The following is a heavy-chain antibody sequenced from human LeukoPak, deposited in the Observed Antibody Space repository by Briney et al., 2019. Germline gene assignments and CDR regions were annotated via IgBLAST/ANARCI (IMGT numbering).Heavy chain of an antibody. V-gene: IGHV3-21*04. D-gene: IGHD5-24*01. CDR1: GFTFSSYS. J-gene: IGHJ4*02. Sequence: GGSLRLSCAASGFTFSSYSMNWVRQAPGKGLEWVSSISSSSSYIYYADSVKGRFTISRDNSKNTLYLQMNSLRAEDTAVYYCAKERWDGYKNAGDYWGQGTLVTVSS. CDR3: AKERWDGYKNAGDY. CDR2: ISSSSSYI.